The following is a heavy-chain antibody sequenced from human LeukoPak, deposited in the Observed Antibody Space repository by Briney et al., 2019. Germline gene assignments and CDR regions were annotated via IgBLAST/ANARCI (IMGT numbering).Heavy chain of an antibody. Sequence: PGGSLRLSCAASGFTVSNTYMSWVRQAPGKGLEWVSLIYSGGGTYSADSVKGRFTISRDISKDTLYLQMNSLRAEDTAVYYCAMVSAGAQAYCGGDCYSFDYWGQGTLVTVSS. V-gene: IGHV3-53*01. CDR2: IYSGGGT. CDR3: AMVSAGAQAYCGGDCYSFDY. CDR1: GFTVSNTY. D-gene: IGHD2-21*02. J-gene: IGHJ4*02.